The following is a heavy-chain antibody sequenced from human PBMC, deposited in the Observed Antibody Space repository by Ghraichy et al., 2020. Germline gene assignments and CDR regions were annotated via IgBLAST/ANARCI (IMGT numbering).Heavy chain of an antibody. CDR1: GFTFSSYG. D-gene: IGHD2-15*01. CDR3: AKDAGYCSGGSCYSPYYYYGMDV. V-gene: IGHV3-30*18. J-gene: IGHJ6*02. Sequence: GGSLRLSCAASGFTFSSYGMHWVRQAPGKGLEWVAVISYDGSNKYYADSVKGRFTISRDNSKNTLYLQMNSLRAEDTAVYYCAKDAGYCSGGSCYSPYYYYGMDVWGQGTTVTVSS. CDR2: ISYDGSNK.